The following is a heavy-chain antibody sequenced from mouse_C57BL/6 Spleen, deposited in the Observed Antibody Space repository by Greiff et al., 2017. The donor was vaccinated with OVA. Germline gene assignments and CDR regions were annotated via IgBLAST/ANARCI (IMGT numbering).Heavy chain of an antibody. J-gene: IGHJ3*01. V-gene: IGHV5-17*01. CDR2: ISSGSSTI. Sequence: EVMLVESGGGLVKPGGSLKLSCAASGFTFSDYGMHWVRQAPEKGLEWVAYISSGSSTIYYADTVKGRFTISRDNAKNTLFLQSTSLRSEDTAMYDSARKGDLYDGYFAYWGQGTLVTVSA. CDR3: ARKGDLYDGYFAY. D-gene: IGHD2-3*01. CDR1: GFTFSDYG.